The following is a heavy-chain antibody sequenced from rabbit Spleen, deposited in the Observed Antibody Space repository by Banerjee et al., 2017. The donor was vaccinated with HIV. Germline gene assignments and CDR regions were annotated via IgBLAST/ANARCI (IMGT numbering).Heavy chain of an antibody. CDR2: IGAGVSYTT. J-gene: IGHJ6*01. CDR1: GFSFSSRFY. D-gene: IGHD6-1*01. CDR3: ARASSGAGATGYGYWGL. V-gene: IGHV1S40*01. Sequence: QSLEESGGDLVKPGASLTLTCTASGFSFSSRFYMCWVRQAPGKGLEWIACIGAGVSYTTYYASWAKGRFTISKTSSTTVTLQMTSLTAADTATYFCARASSGAGATGYGYWGLWGPGTLVTVS.